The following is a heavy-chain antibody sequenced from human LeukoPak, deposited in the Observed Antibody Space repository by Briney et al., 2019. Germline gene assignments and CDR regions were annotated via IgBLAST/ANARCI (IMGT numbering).Heavy chain of an antibody. J-gene: IGHJ6*04. CDR3: ARRYCSGGSCYMRGYYGMDV. V-gene: IGHV4-34*01. D-gene: IGHD2-15*01. Sequence: SETLSLTCAVSNGSFSAYYWSWIRQSPGKGLQWIGEINHSGSTNYNPSLKLRVSISLDMSKNHFSLRLSSVTAADTAVYFCARRYCSGGSCYMRGYYGMDVWATGTTVTVSS. CDR1: NGSFSAYY. CDR2: INHSGST.